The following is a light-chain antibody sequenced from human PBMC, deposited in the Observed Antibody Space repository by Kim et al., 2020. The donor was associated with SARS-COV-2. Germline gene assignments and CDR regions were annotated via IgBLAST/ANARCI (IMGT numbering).Light chain of an antibody. CDR3: HSLDSTSTL. Sequence: SYELTQPPSVSVSPGQTASITCSGDRLGNKYVCWYQQKPGQSPVVVIYQDTQRPSGIPERFSGSNSGNTATLTISGTQAMVDADYYCHSLDSTSTLFGRG. V-gene: IGLV3-1*01. CDR1: RLGNKY. J-gene: IGLJ2*01. CDR2: QDT.